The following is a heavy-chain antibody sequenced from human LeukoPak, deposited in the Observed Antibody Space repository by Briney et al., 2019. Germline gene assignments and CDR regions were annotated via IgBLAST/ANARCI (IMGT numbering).Heavy chain of an antibody. Sequence: PGRSLRLSCAASGFTFDDYAMHWVRQAPGKGLEWVSGISWNSGSIGYADSVKGRFTISRDNAKNSLYLQMNSLRAEDTALYYCAKDMKGSGWYYFDYWGQGTLVTVSS. V-gene: IGHV3-9*01. CDR2: ISWNSGSI. CDR3: AKDMKGSGWYYFDY. D-gene: IGHD6-19*01. CDR1: GFTFDDYA. J-gene: IGHJ4*02.